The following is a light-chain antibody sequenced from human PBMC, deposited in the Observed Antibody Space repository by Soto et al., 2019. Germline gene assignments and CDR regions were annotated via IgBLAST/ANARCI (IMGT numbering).Light chain of an antibody. CDR2: DVT. CDR3: VSYTRTSTLVV. J-gene: IGLJ2*01. CDR1: SSDVGGYNY. Sequence: QSALTQPASVSGSPGQSITISCTGTSSDVGGYNYVSWYQQHPGKAPKLMIYDVTDRPSGVSNRFSGSKSGDTASLTISGLQAEDEADYYCVSYTRTSTLVVIGGGTKLTVL. V-gene: IGLV2-14*03.